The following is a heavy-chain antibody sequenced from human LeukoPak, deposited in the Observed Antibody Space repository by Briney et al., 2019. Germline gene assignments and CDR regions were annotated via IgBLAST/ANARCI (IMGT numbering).Heavy chain of an antibody. J-gene: IGHJ4*02. Sequence: GGSLRLSCTVSGFAFSGYAMSWVRQAPGKGPEWVSSIGARGDVTYSADSVKGRFTTSRDNSKRTLFLQMNSLRAEDTAVYYCAKVHYTASFPGSFPGRNYFDSWGQGSLVTVSS. CDR1: GFAFSGYA. CDR3: AKVHYTASFPGSFPGRNYFDS. V-gene: IGHV3-23*01. CDR2: IGARGDVT. D-gene: IGHD1-26*01.